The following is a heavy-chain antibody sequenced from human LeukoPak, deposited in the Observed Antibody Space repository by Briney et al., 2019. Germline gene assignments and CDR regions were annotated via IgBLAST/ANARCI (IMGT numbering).Heavy chain of an antibody. CDR3: AKYIKPGSLIRGDAFDI. CDR2: ISGSGGRT. J-gene: IGHJ3*02. Sequence: GGSLRLSCAASGFTFSTYAMSWVRQAPGKGLEWVSAISGSGGRTYYADSVKGRFTISRDNSKNTLYLQMNSLRAEDTAVYYCAKYIKPGSLIRGDAFDIWGQGTMVTVSS. V-gene: IGHV3-23*01. CDR1: GFTFSTYA. D-gene: IGHD3-3*01.